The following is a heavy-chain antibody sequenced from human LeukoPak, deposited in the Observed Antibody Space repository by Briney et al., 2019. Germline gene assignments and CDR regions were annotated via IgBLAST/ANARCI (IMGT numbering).Heavy chain of an antibody. Sequence: GGSLRLSCAASGFTFSNYVMNWVRQAPGKGLEWVSGISVTGGSTYSAESVKGRFTISRDNSKNTLYLQMNSLRTEDTAVFYCARGSSSLYHYMDVWVRGTAVTVS. V-gene: IGHV3-23*01. D-gene: IGHD2-2*01. CDR3: ARGSSSLYHYMDV. CDR2: ISVTGGST. CDR1: GFTFSNYV. J-gene: IGHJ6*03.